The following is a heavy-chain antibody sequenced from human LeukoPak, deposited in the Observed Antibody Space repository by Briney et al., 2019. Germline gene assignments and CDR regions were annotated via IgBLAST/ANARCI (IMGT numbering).Heavy chain of an antibody. CDR1: GFTFSTSG. Sequence: GGSLRLSCAASGFTFSTSGMHWVRQAPGKGLEWVTVISYHGSDKYYADSVKGRFTISRDNSKNTLYLQMNSLRAEDRAVYYCAKVGDTLLDYCGQGTLVTVSS. J-gene: IGHJ4*02. CDR2: ISYHGSDK. CDR3: AKVGDTLLDY. V-gene: IGHV3-30*18.